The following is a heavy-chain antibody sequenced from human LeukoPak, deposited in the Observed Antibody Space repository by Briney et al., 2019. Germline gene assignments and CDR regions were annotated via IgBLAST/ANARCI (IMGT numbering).Heavy chain of an antibody. V-gene: IGHV3-23*01. J-gene: IGHJ4*02. CDR1: GFTFSSYA. Sequence: GGSLRLSCAASGFTFSSYAMSWVRQAPGKGLEWVSAISGSGGSTYYADSVKGRFTISRDNSKNTLYLQMNRLRAEDTAVYYCAKRKSGSPAMPIDYWGQGALVTVSS. CDR3: AKRKSGSPAMPIDY. D-gene: IGHD2-2*01. CDR2: ISGSGGST.